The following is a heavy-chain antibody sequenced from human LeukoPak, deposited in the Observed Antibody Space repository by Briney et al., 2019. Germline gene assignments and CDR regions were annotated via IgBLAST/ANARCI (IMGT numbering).Heavy chain of an antibody. CDR1: GYTFTSYD. D-gene: IGHD6-13*01. J-gene: IGHJ5*02. V-gene: IGHV1-18*01. CDR2: ISAYNGNT. Sequence: ASVKVSCKASGYTFTSYDINWVRQATGQGLEWMGWISAYNGNTNYAQKLQGRVTMTTDTSTSTAYMELRSLRSDDTAVYYCAGRNSSWFDPWGQGTLSPSPQ. CDR3: AGRNSSWFDP.